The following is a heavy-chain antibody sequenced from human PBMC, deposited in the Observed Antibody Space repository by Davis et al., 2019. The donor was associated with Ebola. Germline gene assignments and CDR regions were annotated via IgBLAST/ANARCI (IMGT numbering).Heavy chain of an antibody. Sequence: ASVKVSCKASGYTFTSYAMNWVRQAPGQRLEWMGWINAGNGNTKYSQKFQGRVTITRDTSASTVYMELRSLRSEDTAVYYCARDIAAAGTTDYWGQGTLVTVSS. D-gene: IGHD6-13*01. V-gene: IGHV1-3*01. CDR3: ARDIAAAGTTDY. CDR2: INAGNGNT. CDR1: GYTFTSYA. J-gene: IGHJ4*02.